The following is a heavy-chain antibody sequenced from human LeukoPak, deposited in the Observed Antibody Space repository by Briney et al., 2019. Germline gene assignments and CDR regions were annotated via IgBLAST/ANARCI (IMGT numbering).Heavy chain of an antibody. CDR1: GGSISSYY. CDR3: ARQIASAGTAGFAF. J-gene: IGHJ4*02. V-gene: IGHV4-4*07. Sequence: SETLSLTCTVSGGSISSYYWSWIRQPAGKGLEWIGRIYSTGSTNYNPSLKSRVTMSVDTSKNQFSLRLMSVTAADTAVYYCARQIASAGTAGFAFWGQGALVTVSS. CDR2: IYSTGST. D-gene: IGHD6-13*01.